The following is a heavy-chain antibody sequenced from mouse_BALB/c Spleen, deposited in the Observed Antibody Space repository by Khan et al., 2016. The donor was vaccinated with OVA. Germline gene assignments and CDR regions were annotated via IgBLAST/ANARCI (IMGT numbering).Heavy chain of an antibody. Sequence: QVQLKQSGPGLVAPSQSLSITCTISGFSLTNYGIHWVRQPPGKGLEWLVVIWNDGSTTYNSALKSRLSITKDNSKSQVFLKMNSRQTDDTAMYYWARQPYYHYYIMDYWGQGTSVTVSS. J-gene: IGHJ4*01. V-gene: IGHV2-6-1*01. D-gene: IGHD2-10*01. CDR1: GFSLTNYG. CDR3: ARQPYYHYYIMDY. CDR2: IWNDGST.